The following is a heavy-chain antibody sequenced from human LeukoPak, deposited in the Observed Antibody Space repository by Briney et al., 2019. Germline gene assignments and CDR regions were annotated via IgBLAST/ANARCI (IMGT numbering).Heavy chain of an antibody. V-gene: IGHV1-2*06. CDR3: ARVFVGGSSFGESIDY. Sequence: ASVKVSCKASGYTFAGYYMHWVRQAPGQGLEWMGRINPNSGGTNYAQKFQGRVTMTRDTSISTAYMELSRLRSDDTAVYYCARVFVGGSSFGESIDYWGQGTLVTVSS. CDR2: INPNSGGT. J-gene: IGHJ4*02. D-gene: IGHD3-10*01. CDR1: GYTFAGYY.